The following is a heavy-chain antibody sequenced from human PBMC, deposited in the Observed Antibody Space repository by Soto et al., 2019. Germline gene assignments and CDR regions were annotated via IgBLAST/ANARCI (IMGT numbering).Heavy chain of an antibody. V-gene: IGHV3-15*07. Sequence: SVSNAWMNWVRQAPGKGLEWVGRIKSKTDGETTDYAAPVKGRFTISRDDSKNTLYLQMNSLKTEDTAVYYCTTTRRGYSYGYSSGYWGQGTLVTVSS. CDR3: TTTRRGYSYGYSSGY. CDR1: SVSNAW. D-gene: IGHD5-18*01. CDR2: IKSKTDGETT. J-gene: IGHJ4*02.